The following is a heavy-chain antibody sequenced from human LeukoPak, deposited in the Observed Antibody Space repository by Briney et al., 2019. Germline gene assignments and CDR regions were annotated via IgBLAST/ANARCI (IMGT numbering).Heavy chain of an antibody. Sequence: ASVKVSCKASGYTFTSYGISWVRQAPGQGLEWMGWISAYNGNTNYAQKLQGRVTMTIDTSTSTAYMELRSLRSDDTAVYYCARDWGSTSTNAFDYWGQGTLVTVSS. CDR1: GYTFTSYG. CDR3: ARDWGSTSTNAFDY. CDR2: ISAYNGNT. D-gene: IGHD2-2*01. J-gene: IGHJ4*02. V-gene: IGHV1-18*01.